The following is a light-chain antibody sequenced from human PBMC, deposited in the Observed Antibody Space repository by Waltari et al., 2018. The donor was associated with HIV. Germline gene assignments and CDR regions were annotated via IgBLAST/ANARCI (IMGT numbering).Light chain of an antibody. J-gene: IGKJ2*01. CDR3: QQTDSTPYT. CDR2: AAS. Sequence: DIQMTQSPSSLSASVGDRVTITCRPSQSVSSYLNWYQQKPGKASNLLIYAASSLQSGVPSRFSGSGSGTDFTLTISSLQPEDFATYYCQQTDSTPYTFGQGTKVEIK. CDR1: QSVSSY. V-gene: IGKV1-39*01.